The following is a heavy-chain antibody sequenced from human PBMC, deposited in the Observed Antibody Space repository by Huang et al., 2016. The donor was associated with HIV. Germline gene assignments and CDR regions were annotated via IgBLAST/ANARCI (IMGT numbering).Heavy chain of an antibody. CDR1: GFSLNTGEVG. J-gene: IGHJ4*02. Sequence: QITLKESGPTLVKPTQTLTLTCSFSGFSLNTGEVGVGWIRQPPGKALGWLALIYWDDDKLYSPSLKSRLTITKDTSKIQVVLTRTNMDPVDTATYYCAHGAYDTSGYFFRLRFDYWGRGTLVTVSS. CDR3: AHGAYDTSGYFFRLRFDY. CDR2: IYWDDDK. V-gene: IGHV2-5*02. D-gene: IGHD3-22*01.